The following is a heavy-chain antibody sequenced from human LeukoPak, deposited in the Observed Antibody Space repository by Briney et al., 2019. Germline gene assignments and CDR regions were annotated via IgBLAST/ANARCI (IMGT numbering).Heavy chain of an antibody. CDR2: VNNDGSST. CDR1: GFTFSDYW. Sequence: GGSLRLSCAASGFTFSDYWMHWVRQAPGKGLVWVSRVNNDGSSTVYADSVKGRFTISGDNAKNTVYLQMNSLRAEDTGVYYCARITRPRGGSSGVLEPWGQGTLVTVSS. D-gene: IGHD3-16*01. J-gene: IGHJ5*02. V-gene: IGHV3-74*01. CDR3: ARITRPRGGSSGVLEP.